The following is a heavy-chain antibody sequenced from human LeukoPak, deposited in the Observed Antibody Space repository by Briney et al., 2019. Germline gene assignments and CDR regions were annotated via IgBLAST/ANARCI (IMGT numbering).Heavy chain of an antibody. D-gene: IGHD3-22*01. V-gene: IGHV4-34*01. Sequence: SETLSLTCAVYGGSFSDYYWSWVRQPPGKGLEWIGEINHSGTSRYSLSLKSRLTISIDTSKNQFSLRLKSVTAADTAKYYCARSYYYDGFDYSLGFWGQGTLVTVSS. CDR2: INHSGTS. J-gene: IGHJ4*02. CDR1: GGSFSDYY. CDR3: ARSYYYDGFDYSLGF.